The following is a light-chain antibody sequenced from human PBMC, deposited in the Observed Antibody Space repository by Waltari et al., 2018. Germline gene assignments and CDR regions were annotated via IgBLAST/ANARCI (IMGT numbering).Light chain of an antibody. CDR1: DANIYTNF. CDR3: ATWDGSVNGDWV. J-gene: IGLJ3*02. V-gene: IGLV1-44*01. Sequence: QSVLSQPPAASGTPGQRVTLACSGTDANIYTNFVPWYQQLPGAAPTLLLYRTNQRPSGVPDRFSGSRSGTSASLAISGLRSEDEALYYCATWDGSVNGDWVFGGGTKLTVL. CDR2: RTN.